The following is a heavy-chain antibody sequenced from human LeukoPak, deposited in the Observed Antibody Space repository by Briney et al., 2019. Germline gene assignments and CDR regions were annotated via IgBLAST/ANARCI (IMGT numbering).Heavy chain of an antibody. J-gene: IGHJ6*03. CDR2: IYHNGRT. CDR3: ARGRYYYYMDV. CDR1: GVSITNGYW. Sequence: SGTLSLTCAVSGVSITNGYWWYWVRQTPGKGLEWIGEIYHNGRTKYNPSLKSRVTISVDTSKNQFSLKLSSVTAADTAVYYCARGRYYYYMDVWGKGTTVTVSS. V-gene: IGHV4-4*02.